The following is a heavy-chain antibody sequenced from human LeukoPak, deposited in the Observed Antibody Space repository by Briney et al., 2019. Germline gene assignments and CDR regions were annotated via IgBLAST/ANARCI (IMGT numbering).Heavy chain of an antibody. CDR1: GFTLSSYN. V-gene: IGHV3-21*04. Sequence: GGSPRLSCAASGFTLSSYNMKWVRQAPGKGLEWVSSISYRSSDIEYADSVKGRFTISRDNAKKSLYLQMSSLRAEDTAVYYCAKGTGVLPYDYYYYYMDVWGKGTTVTVSS. D-gene: IGHD7-27*01. J-gene: IGHJ6*03. CDR3: AKGTGVLPYDYYYYYMDV. CDR2: ISYRSSDI.